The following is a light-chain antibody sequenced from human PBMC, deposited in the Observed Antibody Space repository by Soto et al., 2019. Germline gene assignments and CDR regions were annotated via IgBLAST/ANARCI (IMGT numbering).Light chain of an antibody. CDR1: QSVSSDY. Sequence: EIVLTQSPGTLSLSPGERATLSCRASQSVSSDYLAWYRQKPGQAPRLLIYGASIRATDIPDRFSGRGSGTDFTLTVSSLEPEDFAVYYCQQYGSSPQTFGQGTTVEIK. CDR3: QQYGSSPQT. CDR2: GAS. V-gene: IGKV3-20*01. J-gene: IGKJ1*01.